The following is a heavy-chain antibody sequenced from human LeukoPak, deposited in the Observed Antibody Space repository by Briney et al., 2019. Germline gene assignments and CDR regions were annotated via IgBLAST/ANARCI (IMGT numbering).Heavy chain of an antibody. CDR3: AALGGPGIAAAGIDY. CDR2: IYYSGST. Sequence: SETLSLTCTVSGGSISSSSYYWGWIRQPPGKGLEWIGSIYYSGSTYYNPSLKSRVTISVDTSKNQFPLKLSSVTAADTAVYYCAALGGPGIAAAGIDYWGQGTLVTVSS. D-gene: IGHD6-13*01. V-gene: IGHV4-39*01. J-gene: IGHJ4*02. CDR1: GGSISSSSYY.